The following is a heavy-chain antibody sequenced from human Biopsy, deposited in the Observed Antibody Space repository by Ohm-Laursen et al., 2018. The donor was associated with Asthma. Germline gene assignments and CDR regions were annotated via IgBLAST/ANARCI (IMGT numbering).Heavy chain of an antibody. V-gene: IGHV3-30*18. J-gene: IGHJ6*02. CDR2: ISYDGSNK. Sequence: SLRLSCAASGFTFSSYGMYWVRQAPGKGLDWVAVISYDGSNKYYADSVKGRFTISRDNSKNTLYLQMNSLRAEDTAVYYCAKDTEGRYDFWSGLSYNYYGMDVWGQGTTVTVSS. CDR1: GFTFSSYG. D-gene: IGHD3-3*01. CDR3: AKDTEGRYDFWSGLSYNYYGMDV.